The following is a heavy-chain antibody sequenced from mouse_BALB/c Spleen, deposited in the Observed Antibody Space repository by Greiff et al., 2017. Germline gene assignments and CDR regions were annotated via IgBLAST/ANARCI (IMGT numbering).Heavy chain of an antibody. CDR1: GYAFSSSW. Sequence: VMLVESGPELVKPGASVKISCKASGYAFSSSWMNWVKQRPGQGLEWIGRIYPGDGDTNYNGKFKGKATLTADKSSSTAYMQLSSLTSVDSAVYFCARSPDGYYGAYWGQGTLVTVSA. CDR2: IYPGDGDT. V-gene: IGHV1-82*01. CDR3: ARSPDGYYGAY. J-gene: IGHJ3*01. D-gene: IGHD2-3*01.